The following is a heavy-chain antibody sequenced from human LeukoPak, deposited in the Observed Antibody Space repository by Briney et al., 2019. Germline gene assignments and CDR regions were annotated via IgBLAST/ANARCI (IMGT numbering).Heavy chain of an antibody. D-gene: IGHD3-3*01. J-gene: IGHJ5*02. CDR3: ARHAQDYDFWSGYSNWFDP. V-gene: IGHV4-38-2*01. CDR1: GYPISSGYY. CDR2: IYHSGST. Sequence: PSETLSLTCAVSGYPISSGYYWGWIRQPPGKGLEWIGSIYHSGSTYYNPSLKSRVTISVDTSKNQFSLKLSSVTAADTAVYYCARHAQDYDFWSGYSNWFDPWGQGTLVTVSS.